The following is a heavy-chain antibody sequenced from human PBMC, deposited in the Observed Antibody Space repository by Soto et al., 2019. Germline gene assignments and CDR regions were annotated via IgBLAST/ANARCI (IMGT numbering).Heavy chain of an antibody. CDR2: INSDGSST. D-gene: IGHD3-9*01. V-gene: IGHV3-74*01. CDR3: ARAIPSRYYDILTGYYQSDPDYFDY. Sequence: EVQLVESGGGLVQPGGSLRLSCAASGFTFSSYWMHWVRQAPGKGLVWVSRINSDGSSTSYADSVKGRFTISRDNAKNTLYLQMNSLRAEDTAVYYCARAIPSRYYDILTGYYQSDPDYFDYWGQGTLVTVSS. CDR1: GFTFSSYW. J-gene: IGHJ4*02.